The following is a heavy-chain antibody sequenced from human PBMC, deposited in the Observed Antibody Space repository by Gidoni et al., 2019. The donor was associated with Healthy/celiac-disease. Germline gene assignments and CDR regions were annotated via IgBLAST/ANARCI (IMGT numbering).Heavy chain of an antibody. J-gene: IGHJ6*02. CDR1: GFTFSNAW. D-gene: IGHD4-17*01. V-gene: IGHV3-15*01. CDR3: TTGFDYGDLPTNYYYYYGMDV. CDR2: IKSKTDGGTT. Sequence: EVQLVESGGGLVKPGGSLRLSCAASGFTFSNAWMSWVRQAPGKGLEWVGRIKSKTDGGTTDYAAPVKGRFTISRDDSKNTLYLQMNSLKTEDTAVYYCTTGFDYGDLPTNYYYYYGMDVWGQGTTVTVSS.